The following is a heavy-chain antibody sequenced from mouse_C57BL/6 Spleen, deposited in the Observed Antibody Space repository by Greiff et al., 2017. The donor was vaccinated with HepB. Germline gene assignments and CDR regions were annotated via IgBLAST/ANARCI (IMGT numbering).Heavy chain of an antibody. V-gene: IGHV1-52*01. D-gene: IGHD1-1*01. CDR2: IDPSDSET. CDR3: GRKGEYDYYEGMDY. CDR1: GYTFTSYW. J-gene: IGHJ4*01. Sequence: QVQLQQPGAELVRPGSSVKLSCKASGYTFTSYWMHWVKQRPIQGLEWIGNIDPSDSETHYNQKFKDKATLTVDKSSSTAYMQLSSLTSEDSAVYYWGRKGEYDYYEGMDYWGQGTSVTVSS.